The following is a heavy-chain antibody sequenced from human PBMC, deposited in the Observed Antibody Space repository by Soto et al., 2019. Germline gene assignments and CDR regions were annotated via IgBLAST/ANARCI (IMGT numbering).Heavy chain of an antibody. D-gene: IGHD3-22*01. V-gene: IGHV5-51*01. CDR3: ARARRERDSSGFSY. J-gene: IGHJ4*02. CDR1: GYNFGTYW. Sequence: EVQLVQSGAEVKKPGESLKISCEISGYNFGTYWIAWVRQKPGKGLEWMGIIFPGDSDTRYSPSLHGQVTISGDKSTNTAYMQWSSLKASDTAMYYCARARRERDSSGFSYWGQGTLVTVSS. CDR2: IFPGDSDT.